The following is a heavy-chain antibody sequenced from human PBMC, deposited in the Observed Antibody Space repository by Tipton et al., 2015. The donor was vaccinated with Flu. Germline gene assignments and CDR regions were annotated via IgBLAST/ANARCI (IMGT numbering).Heavy chain of an antibody. V-gene: IGHV4-31*03. CDR1: GGSISRGGAY. CDR2: IYYSGST. D-gene: IGHD3-3*01. CDR3: VRELEHGVLRTFDY. J-gene: IGHJ4*02. Sequence: LRLSCNVSGGSISRGGAYWRWIRPHPGKGLEWIGGIYYSGSTYKHPSLTSRVSISVHTSKNQFSPIRKSVTAADADVYYCVRELEHGVLRTFDYWGQGTLVTVSS.